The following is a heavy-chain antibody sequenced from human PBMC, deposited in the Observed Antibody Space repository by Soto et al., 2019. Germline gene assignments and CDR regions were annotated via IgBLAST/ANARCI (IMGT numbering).Heavy chain of an antibody. D-gene: IGHD7-27*01. V-gene: IGHV3-30-3*01. CDR1: GFTFSSYA. J-gene: IGHJ3*02. CDR2: ISYDGSNK. Sequence: GGSLRLSCAASGFTFSSYAMHWVRQAPGKGLEWVAVISYDGSNKYYADSVKGRFTISRDNSKNTLYLQMNSLRAEDTAVYYCARESGDPGNAFDIWGQGTMVTVSS. CDR3: ARESGDPGNAFDI.